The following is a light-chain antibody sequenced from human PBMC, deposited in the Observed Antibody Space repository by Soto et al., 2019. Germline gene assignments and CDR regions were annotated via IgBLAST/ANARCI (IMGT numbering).Light chain of an antibody. CDR3: SSYTNINTRACV. V-gene: IGLV2-14*01. CDR1: SGDLGAHNY. Sequence: QSALTQPASVSGSPGQSITISCTGTSGDLGAHNYVSWYQQHPGKAPKLMIYEVTSRPSGVSSRFSGSKSGNTASLTISGLQAEDEADYYCSSYTNINTRACVFGTGTKLTVL. CDR2: EVT. J-gene: IGLJ1*01.